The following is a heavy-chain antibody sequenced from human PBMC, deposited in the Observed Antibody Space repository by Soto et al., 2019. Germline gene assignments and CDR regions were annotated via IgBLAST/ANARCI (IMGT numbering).Heavy chain of an antibody. J-gene: IGHJ6*03. Sequence: EVQLLESGGGLVQPGGSLRLSCAASGFTFSSYAMSWVRQAPGKGLEWVSAISGSGGSTYYADSVKGRFTISRDNSKNTLLLIKSSRRAEETAVYYAAKESHPRIQLWERYYYYYMDVWGKGTTVTVSS. CDR1: GFTFSSYA. V-gene: IGHV3-23*01. D-gene: IGHD5-18*01. CDR3: AKESHPRIQLWERYYYYYMDV. CDR2: ISGSGGST.